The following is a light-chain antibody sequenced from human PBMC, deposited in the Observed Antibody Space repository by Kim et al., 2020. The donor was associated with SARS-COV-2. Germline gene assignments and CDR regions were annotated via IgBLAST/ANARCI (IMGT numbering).Light chain of an antibody. V-gene: IGKV3-20*01. Sequence: EIVLTQSPGTLSLSPGERGTLSCRASQSVSSSYLAWYQQKPGQAPRLLIYGTSSRATGIPDRFSGSGSGTDFTLTISRLEPEDFAVYYCQQYGSSYPWTCGQGTKVDIK. CDR3: QQYGSSYPWT. J-gene: IGKJ1*01. CDR2: GTS. CDR1: QSVSSSY.